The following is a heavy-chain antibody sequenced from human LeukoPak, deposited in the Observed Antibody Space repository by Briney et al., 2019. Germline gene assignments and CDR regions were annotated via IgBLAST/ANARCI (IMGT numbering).Heavy chain of an antibody. CDR1: GYTFTSYA. CDR3: ATSNTRSYYYYYMDV. J-gene: IGHJ6*03. V-gene: IGHV1-3*01. CDR2: INAGNGNT. D-gene: IGHD2-8*01. Sequence: ASVKVSCKASGYTFTSYAMHWVRQAPGQRLEWMGWINAGNGNTKYSQKFQGRVTITTDESTSTAYMELSSLRSEDTAVYYCATSNTRSYYYYYMDVWGKGTTVTVSS.